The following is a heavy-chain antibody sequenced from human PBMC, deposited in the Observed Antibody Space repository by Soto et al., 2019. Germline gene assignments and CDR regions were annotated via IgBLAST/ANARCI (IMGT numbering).Heavy chain of an antibody. CDR1: GVSISNSSYY. CDR2: IYYSGIT. Sequence: XGTLSLTCTVSGVSISNSSYYWGWIRRPPGKGLEWIGTIYYSGITYYNPSLKSRVTISVDTSKNQFSLKLTSVTAADTAVYYCARHGSNWGQGTLVTVSS. V-gene: IGHV4-39*01. CDR3: ARHGSN. J-gene: IGHJ4*02.